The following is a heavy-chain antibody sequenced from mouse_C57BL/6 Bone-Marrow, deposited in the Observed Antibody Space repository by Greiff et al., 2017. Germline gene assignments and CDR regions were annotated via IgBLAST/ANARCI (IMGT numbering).Heavy chain of an antibody. D-gene: IGHD2-3*01. CDR1: GYAFSSSW. CDR3: AREAGWLLPFDY. CDR2: IYPRSGNT. J-gene: IGHJ2*01. V-gene: IGHV1-81*01. Sequence: VQLQESGPELVKPGASVKISCKASGYAFSSSWMNWVKQRTGQGLEWIGEIYPRSGNTYYNEKFKGKATLTADKSSSTAYMELRSLTSEDSAVYFCAREAGWLLPFDYWGQGTTLTVSS.